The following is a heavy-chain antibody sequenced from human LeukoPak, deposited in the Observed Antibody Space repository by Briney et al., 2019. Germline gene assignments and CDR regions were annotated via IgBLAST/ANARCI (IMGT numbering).Heavy chain of an antibody. CDR3: ARESPVTAYGMDV. CDR1: GGSFSGYH. Sequence: SETLSLTCAVYGGSFSGYHWSWIRQPPGKGLEWIGEINHSGSTNYNPSLKSRVTISVDTSKNQFSLKLSSVTAADTAVYYCARESPVTAYGMDVWGQGTTVTVSS. CDR2: INHSGST. D-gene: IGHD4-23*01. V-gene: IGHV4-34*01. J-gene: IGHJ6*02.